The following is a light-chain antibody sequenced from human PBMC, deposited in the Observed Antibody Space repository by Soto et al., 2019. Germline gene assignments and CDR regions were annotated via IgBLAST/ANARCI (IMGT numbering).Light chain of an antibody. Sequence: EIVMTQSPATLSVSPGERATLSCRASQSVSTNLAGYQQKPGQAPRLLIYGASTRATGIPARFSGSGSGTEFTLTISSLQSEDFAVYYCQQYNKWPPGTFGQGTKVEIK. J-gene: IGKJ1*01. CDR1: QSVSTN. CDR2: GAS. V-gene: IGKV3-15*01. CDR3: QQYNKWPPGT.